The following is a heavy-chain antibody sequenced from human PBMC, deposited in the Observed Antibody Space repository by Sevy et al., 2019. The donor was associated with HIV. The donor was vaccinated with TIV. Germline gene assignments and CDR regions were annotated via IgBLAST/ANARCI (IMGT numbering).Heavy chain of an antibody. CDR2: ISSNGGST. J-gene: IGHJ4*02. V-gene: IGHV3-64D*06. Sequence: GGSLRLSCSASGFTFNSYAMHWVRQAPGKGLEYVSAISSNGGSTYYADSVKGRFTISRDNSKNTLYLQMSSLRAEGTAVYYGGGIRITFGGVIMKKPGDYWGQGTLVTVSS. CDR3: GGIRITFGGVIMKKPGDY. D-gene: IGHD3-16*02. CDR1: GFTFNSYA.